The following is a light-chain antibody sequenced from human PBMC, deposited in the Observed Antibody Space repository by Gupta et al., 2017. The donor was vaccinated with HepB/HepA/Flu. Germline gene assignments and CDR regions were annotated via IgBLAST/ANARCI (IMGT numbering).Light chain of an antibody. Sequence: QSALTQPASVSGSPGQSLTISCTGTSSDVGGYDYVSWYQQHPGKAPKLTIYDVSDRPSGVSNRFSGSKSGNTASLTISGLQAEDEADYYCSSYTSSSTLVFGGGTKLTVL. CDR2: DVS. CDR3: SSYTSSSTLV. CDR1: SSDVGGYDY. V-gene: IGLV2-14*03. J-gene: IGLJ3*02.